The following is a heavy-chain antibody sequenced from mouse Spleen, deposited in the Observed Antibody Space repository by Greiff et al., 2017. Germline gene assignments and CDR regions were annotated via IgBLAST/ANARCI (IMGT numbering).Heavy chain of an antibody. CDR2: IDPENGDT. J-gene: IGHJ3*01. CDR3: TLYSSGFAY. V-gene: IGHV14-4*01. Sequence: VQLQQSGAELVRPGASVKLSCTASGFNIKDDYMHWVKQRPEQGLEWIGWIDPENGDTEYASKFQGKATITADTSSNTAYLQLSSLTSEDTAVYYCTLYSSGFAYWGQGTLVTVSA. CDR1: GFNIKDDY. D-gene: IGHD1-1*01.